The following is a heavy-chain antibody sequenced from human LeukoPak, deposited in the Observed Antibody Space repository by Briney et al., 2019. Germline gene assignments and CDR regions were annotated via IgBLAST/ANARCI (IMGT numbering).Heavy chain of an antibody. CDR1: GFTFSSYN. J-gene: IGHJ4*02. V-gene: IGHV3-21*01. D-gene: IGHD3-22*01. CDR2: ISNSRTYI. Sequence: GGSLRLSCAASGFTFSSYNMNWVRQAPGKGLEWVSYISNSRTYIFYADSVKGRFTISRDNAKRSLYLQMNSLRAEDTAVYYCVRGYYAGRGHHFEYWGQGTLVTVSS. CDR3: VRGYYAGRGHHFEY.